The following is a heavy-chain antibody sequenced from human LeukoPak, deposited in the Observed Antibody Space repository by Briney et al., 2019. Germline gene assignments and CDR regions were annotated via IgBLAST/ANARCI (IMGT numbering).Heavy chain of an antibody. CDR1: GYTFTSYG. J-gene: IGHJ4*02. CDR3: ARGPHDFWSL. V-gene: IGHV1-8*02. CDR2: MNPNSGNT. D-gene: IGHD3-3*01. Sequence: GASVKVSCKASGYTFTSYGISWVRQATGQGLEWMGWMNPNSGNTGYAQKFQGRVTMTRNTYISTAYMELSSLRSEDTAVYYCARGPHDFWSLWGQGTLVTGSS.